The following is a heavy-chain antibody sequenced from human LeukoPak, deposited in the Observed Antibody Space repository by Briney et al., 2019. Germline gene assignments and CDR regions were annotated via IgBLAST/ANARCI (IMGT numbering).Heavy chain of an antibody. CDR1: GGSISSYY. V-gene: IGHV4-39*01. CDR3: ARRDYGVPFDP. D-gene: IGHD4-17*01. CDR2: IYYTGST. J-gene: IGHJ5*02. Sequence: SETLSLTCTVSGGSISSYYWSWIRQPPGRGLEWIGTIYYTGSTYYNPSLKSRVTISADTSRNQFSLKLSSVTAADTAVYYCARRDYGVPFDPWGPGTLVTVSS.